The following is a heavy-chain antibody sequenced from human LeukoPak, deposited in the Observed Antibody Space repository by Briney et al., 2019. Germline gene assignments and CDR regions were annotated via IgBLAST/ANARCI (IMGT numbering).Heavy chain of an antibody. CDR3: AREALYDSSSSLGAFDI. Sequence: QLGASLRLSCAASGFTFTDSWMHWVRQAPGKGLMWVARVNTIGNSTIYADSVKGRLDVSRDNTKNVVYLQMNGLSFDDTGVYYCAREALYDSSSSLGAFDIWGHGTMVTVSS. CDR1: GFTFTDSW. V-gene: IGHV3-74*01. D-gene: IGHD3-22*01. J-gene: IGHJ3*02. CDR2: VNTIGNST.